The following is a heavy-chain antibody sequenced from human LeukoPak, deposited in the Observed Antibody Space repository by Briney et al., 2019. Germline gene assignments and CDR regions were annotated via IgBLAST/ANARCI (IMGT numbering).Heavy chain of an antibody. Sequence: GGSLRLSCAASGLTFSDYYMSWIRQAPGKGLEWVSYISSSSSYTNYADSVKGRFTISRDNAKNSLYLQMNSLRAEDTAVYYCARDPPYYDILTGYYQIDYWGQGTLVTVSS. CDR3: ARDPPYYDILTGYYQIDY. D-gene: IGHD3-9*01. CDR1: GLTFSDYY. V-gene: IGHV3-11*06. CDR2: ISSSSSYT. J-gene: IGHJ4*02.